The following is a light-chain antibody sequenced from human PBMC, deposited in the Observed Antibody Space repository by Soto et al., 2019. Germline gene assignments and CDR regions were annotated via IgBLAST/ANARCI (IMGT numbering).Light chain of an antibody. J-gene: IGKJ3*01. CDR2: ATS. V-gene: IGKV3-11*01. Sequence: EIVLTQSPGTLSLPPGERATLSCRASQSVGSYLAWYQQKPGQAPRLLIYATSNRATGIPGRFSGSGSGTDFTLTISSLEPEDFAVYYCQQRTNWLFTFGPGTKVDIK. CDR3: QQRTNWLFT. CDR1: QSVGSY.